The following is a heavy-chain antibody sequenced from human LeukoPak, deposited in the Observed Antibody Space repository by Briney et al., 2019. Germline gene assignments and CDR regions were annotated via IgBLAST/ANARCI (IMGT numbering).Heavy chain of an antibody. CDR2: IKQDGSGE. J-gene: IGHJ4*02. Sequence: GGSLRLSCGVSGFTISNYWMSWVRQAPGKGLEWVANIKQDGSGEFYVDSVKGRFTISRDSAKNSLYLQMNSLRDEDTAVYYCARDPFDYWGQGTLVTVSS. CDR1: GFTISNYW. V-gene: IGHV3-7*01. CDR3: ARDPFDY.